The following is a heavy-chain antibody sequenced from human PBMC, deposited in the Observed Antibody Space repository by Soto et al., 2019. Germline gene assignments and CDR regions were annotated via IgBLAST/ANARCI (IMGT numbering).Heavy chain of an antibody. J-gene: IGHJ4*02. CDR3: AAEITDTAMARHFDY. V-gene: IGHV1-58*01. CDR2: IVVGTGNT. Sequence: SVKVSCKASGFTFSDSALQWVRQARGQRLEWIGWIVVGTGNTNYAQKFQERLTITRDMSTSTAYMELSSLRSEDTAVYYCAAEITDTAMARHFDYWGQGTLVTVSS. D-gene: IGHD5-18*01. CDR1: GFTFSDSA.